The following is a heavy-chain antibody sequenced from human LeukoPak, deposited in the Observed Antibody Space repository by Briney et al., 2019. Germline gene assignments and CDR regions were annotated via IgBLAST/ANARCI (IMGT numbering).Heavy chain of an antibody. CDR3: ARGRGFSTSSTKVAGWFDP. D-gene: IGHD2-2*01. Sequence: GRSLRLSCAASGFTFSDYYMSWIRQAPGKGLEWVSYISSSGSTIYYADSVKGRFTISRDNAKNSLYLQMNSLRAEDTAVYYCARGRGFSTSSTKVAGWFDPWGQGTLVTVSS. CDR2: ISSSGSTI. CDR1: GFTFSDYY. V-gene: IGHV3-11*04. J-gene: IGHJ5*02.